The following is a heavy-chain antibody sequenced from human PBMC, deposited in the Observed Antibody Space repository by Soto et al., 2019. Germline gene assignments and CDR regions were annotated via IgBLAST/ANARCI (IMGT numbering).Heavy chain of an antibody. D-gene: IGHD4-4*01. CDR1: GGSISSGDYY. V-gene: IGHV4-30-4*01. CDR3: ARYMTTVTTRYFDY. J-gene: IGHJ4*02. CDR2: IYYSGST. Sequence: SETLSLTGTVSGGSISSGDYYWSWIRQPPGKGLEWIGYIYYSGSTYYNPSLKSRVTISVDTSKNQFSLKLSSVTAADTAVYYCARYMTTVTTRYFDYWGQGTLVTVSS.